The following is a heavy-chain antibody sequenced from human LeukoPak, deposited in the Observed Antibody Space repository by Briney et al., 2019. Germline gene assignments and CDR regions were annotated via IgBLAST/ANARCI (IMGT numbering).Heavy chain of an antibody. V-gene: IGHV3-30*02. D-gene: IGHD6-19*01. CDR2: IRYDGSNK. CDR3: AKVVYSNGWYYFDY. CDR1: GFTFSSYG. J-gene: IGHJ4*02. Sequence: PGGSLRLSCAASGFTFSSYGMHWVREAPGKGLERVAFIRYDGSNKYYADSVKGRFTISRDNSKNTLYLQMNSLRAEDTAVYYCAKVVYSNGWYYFDYWGQGTLVTVSS.